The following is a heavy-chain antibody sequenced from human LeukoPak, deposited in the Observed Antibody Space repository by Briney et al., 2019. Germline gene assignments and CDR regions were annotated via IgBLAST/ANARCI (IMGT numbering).Heavy chain of an antibody. CDR1: GGSISSSSYY. V-gene: IGHV4-39*07. Sequence: SETLSLTCTVSGGSISSSSYYWGWIRQPPGKGLEWIGSIYYSGSTYYNPSLKSRVTISVDTSKNQFSLKLSSVTAADTAVYYCARSVEGYCSGTSCNYYYYYMDVWGKGTTVTVSS. CDR2: IYYSGST. D-gene: IGHD2-15*01. J-gene: IGHJ6*03. CDR3: ARSVEGYCSGTSCNYYYYYMDV.